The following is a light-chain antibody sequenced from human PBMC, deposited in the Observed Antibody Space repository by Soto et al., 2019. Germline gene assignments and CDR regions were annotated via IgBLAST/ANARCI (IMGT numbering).Light chain of an antibody. CDR3: QQYGSSSGT. CDR2: GAS. V-gene: IGKV3-20*01. J-gene: IGKJ1*01. Sequence: EIVLPQSPGTLSLSPGESATLSCRASQSVSSSYLAWYQQKPGQAPRLLIYGASSRATGIPDRFSGSGSGTDCTLTISRLEPEDCAGYDWQQYGSSSGTFGQGTKVESK. CDR1: QSVSSSY.